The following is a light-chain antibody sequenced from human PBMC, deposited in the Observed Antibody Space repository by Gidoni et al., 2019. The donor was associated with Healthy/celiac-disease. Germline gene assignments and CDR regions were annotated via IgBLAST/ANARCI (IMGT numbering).Light chain of an antibody. CDR1: NIGSTS. J-gene: IGLJ1*01. Sequence: SSVLTQPPSRSVAPAKTARITCWGNNIGSTSVHWYQHKPGQAPVLVIYYDSDRPSGIPERFSGSNSGNTATLTISRVEAGDEADYYCQVWDSSSDPPYVFGTGTKVTVL. CDR2: YDS. V-gene: IGLV3-21*04. CDR3: QVWDSSSDPPYV.